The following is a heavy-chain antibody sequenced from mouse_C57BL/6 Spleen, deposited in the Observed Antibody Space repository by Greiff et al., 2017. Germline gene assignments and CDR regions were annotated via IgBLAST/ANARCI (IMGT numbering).Heavy chain of an antibody. CDR3: ARSGTRGYYFDY. CDR2: IYPGSGNT. CDR1: GYTFTDYY. J-gene: IGHJ2*01. D-gene: IGHD3-1*01. Sequence: VQLQQSGAELVRPGASVKLSCKASGYTFTDYYINWVKQRPGQGLEWIARIYPGSGNTYYNEKFKGKATLTAEKSSSTAYMQLSSLTSEDSAVYFCARSGTRGYYFDYWGQGTTLTVSS. V-gene: IGHV1-76*01.